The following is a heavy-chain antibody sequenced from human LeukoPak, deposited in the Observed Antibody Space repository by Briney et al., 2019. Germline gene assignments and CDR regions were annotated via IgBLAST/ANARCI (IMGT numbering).Heavy chain of an antibody. D-gene: IGHD1-14*01. J-gene: IGHJ5*02. Sequence: PSETLSLTCTVSGASVSSSTDYWGWIRQPPGKGLEWIANIYYSGSTYYNPSLKSRVTISVDTSKNQFSLKLSAVTAADTAVYYCAGLIRPGWFDPWGQGTLVTVSS. V-gene: IGHV4-39*01. CDR3: AGLIRPGWFDP. CDR1: GASVSSSTDY. CDR2: IYYSGST.